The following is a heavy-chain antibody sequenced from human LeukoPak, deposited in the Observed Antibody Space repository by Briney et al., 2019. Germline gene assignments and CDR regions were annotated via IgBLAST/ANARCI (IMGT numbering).Heavy chain of an antibody. Sequence: GGSLRLSCAASGFTFSSYNMNWVRQAPGKGLEWVSYISSSGSTIYYADSVKGRFTISRDNAKNSLYLQMNSLRAEDTALYYCAKGNSGSYYSWFDPWGQGTLVTVSS. CDR3: AKGNSGSYYSWFDP. CDR2: ISSSGSTI. J-gene: IGHJ5*02. CDR1: GFTFSSYN. V-gene: IGHV3-48*04. D-gene: IGHD1-26*01.